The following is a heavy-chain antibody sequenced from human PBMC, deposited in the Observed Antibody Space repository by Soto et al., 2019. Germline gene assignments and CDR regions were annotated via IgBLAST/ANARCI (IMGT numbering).Heavy chain of an antibody. D-gene: IGHD2-8*01. CDR2: ISTSSNYI. J-gene: IGHJ4*02. Sequence: PGGSLRLSCAASEFSFSSYNMNWVRQAPGKGLEWVSSISTSSNYIYYGGSVKGRFTISRDNAKNSLYLQMNSLRAEDTAVYYCARGAGYCANGVCDRVDYWGQGTLVTVSS. CDR1: EFSFSSYN. V-gene: IGHV3-21*01. CDR3: ARGAGYCANGVCDRVDY.